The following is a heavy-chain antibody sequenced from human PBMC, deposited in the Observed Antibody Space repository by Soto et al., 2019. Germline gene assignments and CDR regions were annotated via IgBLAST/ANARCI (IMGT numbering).Heavy chain of an antibody. V-gene: IGHV3-7*01. CDR3: ARDPAPVGYRGLDV. CDR2: IKEDGSEK. CDR1: GFTFSSSW. J-gene: IGHJ6*02. D-gene: IGHD5-12*01. Sequence: GGSLRLSCAASGFTFSSSWMTWVRQAPGKGLAWVANIKEDGSEKYHVDSVKGRFTISRDNTNESLYLQMNSLRAEDTAVYYCARDPAPVGYRGLDVWGQGTTVTV.